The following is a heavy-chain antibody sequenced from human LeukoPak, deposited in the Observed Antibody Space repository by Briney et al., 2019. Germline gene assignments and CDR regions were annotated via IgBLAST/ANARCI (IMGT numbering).Heavy chain of an antibody. CDR1: NFAFSTYA. V-gene: IGHV3-23*01. Sequence: GGSLRLSCAASNFAFSTYAMTWVRQAPGQGLEWVSSISVLGFDTSYADSVKGRFTISRDNSQSTLFLQMNSLRAEDTAVYYCVKRSRDGYNSPLDNWGQGTLVTVSS. CDR2: ISVLGFDT. D-gene: IGHD5-24*01. CDR3: VKRSRDGYNSPLDN. J-gene: IGHJ4*01.